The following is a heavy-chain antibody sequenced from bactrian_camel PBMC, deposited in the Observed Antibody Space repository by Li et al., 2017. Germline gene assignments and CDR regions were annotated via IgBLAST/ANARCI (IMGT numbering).Heavy chain of an antibody. D-gene: IGHD7*01. CDR2: IDSDTVTT. V-gene: IGHV3S42*01. Sequence: VQLVESGGGSVQAGGSLRLFCTVNGSIKRGSLCMGWFRQVPGKEREGVAAIDSDTVTTRYADSVKGRFTIPRDSAKNTVYLQMNNLQPEAPATYYCPEGGGSGGENCNSLNYWARGPRSPSP. CDR1: GSIKRGSLC. J-gene: IGHJ4*01.